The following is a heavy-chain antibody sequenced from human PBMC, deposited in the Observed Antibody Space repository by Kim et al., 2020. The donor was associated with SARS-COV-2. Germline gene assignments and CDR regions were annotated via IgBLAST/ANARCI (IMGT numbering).Heavy chain of an antibody. D-gene: IGHD6-19*01. V-gene: IGHV3-30-3*01. CDR3: ASIAVAGPFDN. CDR1: GFTFSSYA. J-gene: IGHJ4*02. CDR2: ISYDGSNK. Sequence: GGSLRLSCAASGFTFSSYAMHWVRQAPGKGLEWVAVISYDGSNKYYADSVKGRFTISRDNSKNTLYLQMNSLRAEDTAVYYCASIAVAGPFDNWGQGTLVTVSS.